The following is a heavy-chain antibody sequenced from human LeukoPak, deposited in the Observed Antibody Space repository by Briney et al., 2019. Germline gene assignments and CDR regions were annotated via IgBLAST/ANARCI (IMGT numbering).Heavy chain of an antibody. D-gene: IGHD6-13*01. CDR3: ARGPPESSITDY. CDR1: GYTFPSYD. J-gene: IGHJ4*02. CDR2: MNPKRGNT. Sequence: ASVKVSCQASGYTFPSYDINWVRHARGQGLEWMGWMNPKRGNTGFAQKFQGRDTMTRNTSISIAYMEGTGLRSQHTPVYYCARGPPESSITDYWGQGTLVTVSS. V-gene: IGHV1-8*01.